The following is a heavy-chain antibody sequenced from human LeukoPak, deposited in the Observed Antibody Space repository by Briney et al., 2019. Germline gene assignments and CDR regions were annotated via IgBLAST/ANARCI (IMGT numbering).Heavy chain of an antibody. J-gene: IGHJ4*02. D-gene: IGHD1-26*01. V-gene: IGHV4-34*01. CDR3: ARGARSSQPLIY. Sequence: SETLSLTCAVYGGSFSGYYWSWIRQPPGKGLEWIGEINHSGSTNYNPSLKSRLTISVDTSKNQFSLKLSSVTAADTVVYYCARGARSSQPLIYWGQGTLVTVSS. CDR2: INHSGST. CDR1: GGSFSGYY.